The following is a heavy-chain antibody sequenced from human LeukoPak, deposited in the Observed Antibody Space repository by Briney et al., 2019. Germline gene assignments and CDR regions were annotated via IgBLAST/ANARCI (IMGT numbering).Heavy chain of an antibody. CDR1: GFSLSTTGMC. CDR2: IDWDDDK. V-gene: IGHV2-70*11. CDR3: ARIRRLGSGFFYFDY. J-gene: IGHJ4*02. D-gene: IGHD3-16*01. Sequence: SSPTLVNPTQTLTLTCTFSGFSLSTTGMCVSWIRQPPGKALEWLARIDWDDDKYYSTSLKTRLTISKDSSKNQVVLTMTNMDPVDAATYYCARIRRLGSGFFYFDYWGQGTLVTVSS.